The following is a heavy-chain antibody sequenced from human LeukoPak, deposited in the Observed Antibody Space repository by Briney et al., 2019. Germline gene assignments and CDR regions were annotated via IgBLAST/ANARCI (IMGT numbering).Heavy chain of an antibody. Sequence: PSETLSLTCAVYGGSFSGYYWSWIRQPPGKGLEWIGEINHSGSTNYNPSLKSRVTISVDTSKNQFSLKLSSVTAADTAVYYCARARRPSGLVSYNWFDPWGQGTLVTVSS. D-gene: IGHD3/OR15-3a*01. J-gene: IGHJ5*02. CDR3: ARARRPSGLVSYNWFDP. CDR2: INHSGST. V-gene: IGHV4-34*01. CDR1: GGSFSGYY.